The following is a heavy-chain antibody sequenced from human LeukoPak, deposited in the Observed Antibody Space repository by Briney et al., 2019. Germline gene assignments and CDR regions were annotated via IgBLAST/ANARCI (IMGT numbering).Heavy chain of an antibody. D-gene: IGHD3-10*01. CDR3: ARGLSRYYYGSGSYFYFDY. Sequence: PSETLSLTCAVYGGSFSGYYWRWIRQPPGKGLEWIGEINHSGSTNYNPSLKSRVTISVDTSKNQFSLKLSSVTAADTAVYYCARGLSRYYYGSGSYFYFDYWGQGTLVTVSS. CDR1: GGSFSGYY. V-gene: IGHV4-34*01. CDR2: INHSGST. J-gene: IGHJ4*02.